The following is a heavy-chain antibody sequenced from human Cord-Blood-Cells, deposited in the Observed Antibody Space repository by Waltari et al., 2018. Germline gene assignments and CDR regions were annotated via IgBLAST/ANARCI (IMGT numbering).Heavy chain of an antibody. V-gene: IGHV4-34*01. Sequence: QVQLQQWGAGLLKPSETLSLTCAVYGGSFSGYYWSWIRQPPGKGLEWIGEINHSGSTNYNPSLKSRVTISVDTSKNQFSLKLSSVTAADTAVYYCAIPLGYCSSTSCYYFDYWGQGTLVTVSS. D-gene: IGHD2-2*01. J-gene: IGHJ4*02. CDR1: GGSFSGYY. CDR2: INHSGST. CDR3: AIPLGYCSSTSCYYFDY.